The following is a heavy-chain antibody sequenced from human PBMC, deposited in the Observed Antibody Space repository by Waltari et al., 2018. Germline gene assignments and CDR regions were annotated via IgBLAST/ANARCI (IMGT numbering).Heavy chain of an antibody. CDR1: GGTFSSYA. J-gene: IGHJ3*02. CDR2: IIPIFGTA. Sequence: QVQLVQSGAEVKKPGSSVKVSCKASGGTFSSYAISWVRRAPGQGLEWMGGIIPIFGTANYAQKFQGRVTITADESTSTAYMELSSLRSEDTAVYYCASISLDYYDSKGAAFDIWGQGTMVTVSS. CDR3: ASISLDYYDSKGAAFDI. D-gene: IGHD3-22*01. V-gene: IGHV1-69*01.